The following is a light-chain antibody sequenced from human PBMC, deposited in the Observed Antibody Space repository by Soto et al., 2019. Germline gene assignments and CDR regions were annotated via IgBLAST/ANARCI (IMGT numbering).Light chain of an antibody. CDR1: QSINSN. CDR2: GAS. J-gene: IGKJ1*01. Sequence: EIVMTQSPATQSVSPGERATLSCRASQSINSNLVWYQQKPGQAPRLLIYGASTRATGIPARFSGSGSGTEFTLTISSLQSEDFAVYYCQQYNNWLWTFGQGTKVEIK. V-gene: IGKV3-15*01. CDR3: QQYNNWLWT.